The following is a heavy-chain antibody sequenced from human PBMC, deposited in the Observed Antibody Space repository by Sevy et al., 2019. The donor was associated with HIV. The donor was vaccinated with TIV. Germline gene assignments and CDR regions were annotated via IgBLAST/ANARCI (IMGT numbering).Heavy chain of an antibody. CDR3: ARDTRYYYDSSGYYAPDAFDI. CDR1: GFTFSSYS. Sequence: GGSLRLTCAASGFTFSSYSMNWVRQAPGKGLEWVSSFSSSSSYIYYADSVKGRFTISRDNAKNSLYLQMNSLRAEDTAVYYCARDTRYYYDSSGYYAPDAFDIWGQGTMVTVSS. CDR2: FSSSSSYI. V-gene: IGHV3-21*01. J-gene: IGHJ3*02. D-gene: IGHD3-22*01.